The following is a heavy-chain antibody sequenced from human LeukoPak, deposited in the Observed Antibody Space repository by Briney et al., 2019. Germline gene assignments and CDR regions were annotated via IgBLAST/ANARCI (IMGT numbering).Heavy chain of an antibody. CDR3: ARGLGVGATNYFDS. D-gene: IGHD1-26*01. CDR2: MNPNSGNT. Sequence: ASVKVSCKASGYTFTTYDINWVRQATGQGLEWMGWMNPNSGNTGYAQDFQGRVTMTRNTSITTAYMELSSLRSEDTAVYYCARGLGVGATNYFDSWGQGTLVAVSP. J-gene: IGHJ4*02. V-gene: IGHV1-8*01. CDR1: GYTFTTYD.